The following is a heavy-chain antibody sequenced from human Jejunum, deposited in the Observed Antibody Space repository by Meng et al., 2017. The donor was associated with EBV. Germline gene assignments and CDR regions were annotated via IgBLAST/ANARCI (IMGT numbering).Heavy chain of an antibody. D-gene: IGHD5-12*01. CDR3: AHSPMRTSSSGYPRGFDY. Sequence: QTPLKESGPTLVKPTQTLTLTCTFSGFSLTTSGVGVGWIRQPPGKAPEWLALIYWDDDKRYSPSLKSRLTITKDTSKNQVVLTMTNMDPVDTGTYFCAHSPMRTSSSGYPRGFDYWGQGTLVTASS. CDR1: GFSLTTSGVG. CDR2: IYWDDDK. J-gene: IGHJ4*02. V-gene: IGHV2-5*02.